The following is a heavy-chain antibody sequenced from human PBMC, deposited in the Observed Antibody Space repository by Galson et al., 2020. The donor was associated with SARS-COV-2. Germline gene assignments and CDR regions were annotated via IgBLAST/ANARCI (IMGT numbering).Heavy chain of an antibody. J-gene: IGHJ4*02. CDR1: GGSISSGSYY. D-gene: IGHD6-19*01. CDR2: IHTSGST. Sequence: SETLSLTCTVSGGSISSGSYYWSWVRQPAGKGLEWIGRIHTSGSTDYNPSLKSRVTISLDTSKNHFSLTLTSVTAADTAVYYCSKGPVAGTCFWGPVTLVTVSS. CDR3: SKGPVAGTCF. V-gene: IGHV4-61*02.